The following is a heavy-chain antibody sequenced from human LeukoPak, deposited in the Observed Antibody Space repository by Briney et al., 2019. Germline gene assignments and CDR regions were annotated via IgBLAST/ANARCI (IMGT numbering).Heavy chain of an antibody. CDR2: ITTSGDNA. J-gene: IGHJ4*02. Sequence: PGGSLRLSCAASGFTFRGSAMSWVRQAPGKGLEWVSAITTSGDNAYYVDSVKGRFTMSRDNSKNTLYLQMNSLGADDTAVYYCASDHDNFFDYWGQGTLVSVST. CDR3: ASDHDNFFDY. D-gene: IGHD3-9*01. V-gene: IGHV3-23*01. CDR1: GFTFRGSA.